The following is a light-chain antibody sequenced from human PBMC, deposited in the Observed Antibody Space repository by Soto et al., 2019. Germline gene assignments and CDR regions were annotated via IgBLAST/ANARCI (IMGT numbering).Light chain of an antibody. Sequence: EIVLTQSPGTLSLSPGERATLSCRASQSVSNSYLAWYQQKPGQAPRLLIYGASSRATGIPDRFSGSGSGTDFTFTISRLEPEDFAVYYCQQYGNSPPNTFGQGTKLEIK. CDR1: QSVSNSY. J-gene: IGKJ2*01. V-gene: IGKV3-20*01. CDR3: QQYGNSPPNT. CDR2: GAS.